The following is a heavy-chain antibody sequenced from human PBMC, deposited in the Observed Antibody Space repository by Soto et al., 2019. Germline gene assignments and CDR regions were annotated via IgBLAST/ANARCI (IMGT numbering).Heavy chain of an antibody. CDR3: AREDIVLVPAAIEYYYYGMDV. CDR1: GFTFSSYA. Sequence: GGSLRLSCAASGFTFSSYAMSWVHQAPGKGLEWVSAISGSGSTTYYADSVKGRFTISRDNSKNTLYLQMNSLRAEDTAVYYCAREDIVLVPAAIEYYYYGMDVWGQGTTVTVSS. V-gene: IGHV3-23*01. J-gene: IGHJ6*02. CDR2: ISGSGSTT. D-gene: IGHD2-2*01.